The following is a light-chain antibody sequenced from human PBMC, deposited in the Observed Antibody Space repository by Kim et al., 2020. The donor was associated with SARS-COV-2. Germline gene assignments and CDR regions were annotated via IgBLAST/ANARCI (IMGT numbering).Light chain of an antibody. V-gene: IGLV10-54*04. CDR1: SNNIGDQG. CDR2: RNN. Sequence: RQADTLTCTGNSNNIGDQGVAWLQQHQGHPPKLLSYRNNKRPSGIAERFAASRSGNAAFLTITGLQPEDEADYYCSAWDDSLKAWVFGGGTQLTVL. CDR3: SAWDDSLKAWV. J-gene: IGLJ3*02.